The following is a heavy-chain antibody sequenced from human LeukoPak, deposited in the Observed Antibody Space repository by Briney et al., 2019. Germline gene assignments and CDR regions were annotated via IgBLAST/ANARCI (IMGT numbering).Heavy chain of an antibody. CDR1: GGSFSGYY. CDR2: INHSGST. V-gene: IGHV4-34*01. CDR3: ARAFRSWSEWRFDP. J-gene: IGHJ5*02. Sequence: SETLSLTCAVYGGSFSGYYWSWTRQPPGKGLEWIGEINHSGSTNYNPSLKSRVTISVDTSKNQFSLKLSSVTAADTAVYYCARAFRSWSEWRFDPWGQGTLVTVSS. D-gene: IGHD6-13*01.